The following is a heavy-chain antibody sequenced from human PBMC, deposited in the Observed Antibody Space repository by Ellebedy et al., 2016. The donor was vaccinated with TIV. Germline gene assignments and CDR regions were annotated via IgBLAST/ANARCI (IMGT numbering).Heavy chain of an antibody. CDR2: INPKNGGT. Sequence: AASVKVSCKASGYTFTGYYIHWARQAPGQGLEWMGWINPKNGGTNYAQKFQGRVTMTRDTSISNAYMELSWLRSDDTAVYYCARDGACGGDCYGDNYWGQGSLVTVSS. J-gene: IGHJ4*02. CDR3: ARDGACGGDCYGDNY. CDR1: GYTFTGYY. D-gene: IGHD2-21*02. V-gene: IGHV1-2*02.